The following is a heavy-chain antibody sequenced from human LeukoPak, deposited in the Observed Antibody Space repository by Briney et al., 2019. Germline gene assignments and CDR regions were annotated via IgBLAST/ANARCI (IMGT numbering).Heavy chain of an antibody. CDR2: ISDSGST. CDR1: GDSISSYR. CDR3: ARVGRGDHTWGSYSFDY. V-gene: IGHV4-59*01. Sequence: SETLSLTCSVSGDSISSYRWSWIRQPPGKGLEWIGYISDSGSTKYNSSLKSRVTMSMDTSKNQFSLNLSSVTAADTAVYYCARVGRGDHTWGSYSFDYWGQGTLVTVSS. J-gene: IGHJ4*02. D-gene: IGHD3-16*01.